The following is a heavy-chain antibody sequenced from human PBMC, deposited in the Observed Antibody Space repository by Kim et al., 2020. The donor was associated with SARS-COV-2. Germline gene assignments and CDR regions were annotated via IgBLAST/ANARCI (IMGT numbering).Heavy chain of an antibody. D-gene: IGHD6-19*01. J-gene: IGHJ6*02. Sequence: GGSLRLSCAASGFTFGDYAMHWVRQAPGKGLEWVSGISWNSGSIGYADSVKGRFTISRDNAKNSLYLQMNSLRAEDTALYYCAKDKGPSQWLVGGDGMDVWGQGTTVTVSS. CDR2: ISWNSGSI. CDR1: GFTFGDYA. CDR3: AKDKGPSQWLVGGDGMDV. V-gene: IGHV3-9*01.